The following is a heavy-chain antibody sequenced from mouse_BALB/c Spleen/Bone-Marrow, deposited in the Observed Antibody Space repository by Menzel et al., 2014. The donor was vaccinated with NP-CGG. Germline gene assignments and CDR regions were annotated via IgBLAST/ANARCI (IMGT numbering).Heavy chain of an antibody. CDR2: INPSTGYT. V-gene: IGHV1-7*01. D-gene: IGHD2-4*01. J-gene: IGHJ4*01. CDR1: GYTFTSYW. CDR3: ARSRITTRYYYAMDY. Sequence: VKLMESGAELAKPGASVKMSCKASGYTFTSYWMHWVKQRPGQGLEWIGYINPSTGYTEYNQKFKDKATLTADKSSSTAYMQLSSLTSEDSAVYYCARSRITTRYYYAMDYWGQGTSVTVSS.